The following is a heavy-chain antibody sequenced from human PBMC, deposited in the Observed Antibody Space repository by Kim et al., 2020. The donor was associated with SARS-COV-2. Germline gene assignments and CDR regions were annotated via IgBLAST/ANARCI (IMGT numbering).Heavy chain of an antibody. J-gene: IGHJ4*02. D-gene: IGHD3-10*01. Sequence: FQGRVTITRETSASTAYMELSSLRSEDTAVYYCARVSVYYYGSGSSFFDYWGQGTLVTVSS. V-gene: IGHV1-3*01. CDR3: ARVSVYYYGSGSSFFDY.